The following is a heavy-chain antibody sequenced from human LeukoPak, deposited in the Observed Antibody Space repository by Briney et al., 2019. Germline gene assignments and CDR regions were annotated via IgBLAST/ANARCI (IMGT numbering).Heavy chain of an antibody. CDR1: GGSIISSTYY. Sequence: SETLSLTCTVSGGSIISSTYYWGWIRQPPGKGLEWIGSIHHSGTTYYNPFLQSRVTISVDTSKNQFSLNLSSVTAADTAVYYCARHPYSYDAFDIWGQGTMVTVSS. D-gene: IGHD5-18*01. CDR3: ARHPYSYDAFDI. J-gene: IGHJ3*02. CDR2: IHHSGTT. V-gene: IGHV4-39*01.